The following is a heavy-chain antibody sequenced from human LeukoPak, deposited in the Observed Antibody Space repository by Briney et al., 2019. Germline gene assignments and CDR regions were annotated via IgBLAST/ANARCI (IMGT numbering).Heavy chain of an antibody. V-gene: IGHV3-30*18. CDR1: GFTFSSYG. D-gene: IGHD3-9*01. CDR3: AKYHGYFDWSAPDY. Sequence: PGGSLRLSCAASGFTFSSYGMHWVRQAPGKGLEWVAVISYDGSNKYYADSVKGRFTISRDNSKNTLYLQMNSLRAEDTAVYYCAKYHGYFDWSAPDYWGQGTLVTVSS. J-gene: IGHJ4*02. CDR2: ISYDGSNK.